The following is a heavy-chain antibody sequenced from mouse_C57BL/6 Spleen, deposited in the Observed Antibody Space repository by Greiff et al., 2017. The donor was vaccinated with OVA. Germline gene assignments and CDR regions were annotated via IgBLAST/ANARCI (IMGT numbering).Heavy chain of an antibody. V-gene: IGHV6-3*01. CDR3: TPTVVATRAWFAY. CDR1: GFTFSNYW. D-gene: IGHD1-1*01. J-gene: IGHJ3*01. Sequence: EVMLVESGGGLVQPGGSMKLSCVASGFTFSNYWMNWVRQSPEKGLEWVAQIRLKSDNYATHYAESVKGRFTISRDDSKSSVYLQMNNLRAEDTGIYYCTPTVVATRAWFAYWGQGTLVTVSA. CDR2: IRLKSDNYAT.